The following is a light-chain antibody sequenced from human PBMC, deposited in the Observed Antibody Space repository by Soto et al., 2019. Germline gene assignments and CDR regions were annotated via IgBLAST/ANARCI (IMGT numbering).Light chain of an antibody. CDR3: SSHGGNSPYV. Sequence: QSALTQPPSVSGSPGQSVAISCTGTTGDIGNYNFVSWYQQHPGKAPKLLIFEVNKRPSGVPDRFSGSKSGNTASLTVSGRPAEDEAAYYCSSHGGNSPYVFGTGTKLTVL. J-gene: IGLJ1*01. CDR2: EVN. CDR1: TGDIGNYNF. V-gene: IGLV2-8*01.